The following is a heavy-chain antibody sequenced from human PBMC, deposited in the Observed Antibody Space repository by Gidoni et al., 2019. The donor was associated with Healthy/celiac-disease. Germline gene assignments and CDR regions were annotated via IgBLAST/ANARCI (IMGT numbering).Heavy chain of an antibody. V-gene: IGHV3-48*03. D-gene: IGHD2-21*01. CDR3: ARCGYYYYYGMDV. CDR2: ISSCGSTI. J-gene: IGHJ6*01. Sequence: EVQLVESGGGLVQPGGSLRRSCAASGCTFSIYEMNWVRHAPGKGLEWVSYISSCGSTIYYSASVTGRFTISRANAKISLYLQMIILRAEDTSVYYCARCGYYYYYGMDVWGQGTTVTVSS. CDR1: GCTFSIYE.